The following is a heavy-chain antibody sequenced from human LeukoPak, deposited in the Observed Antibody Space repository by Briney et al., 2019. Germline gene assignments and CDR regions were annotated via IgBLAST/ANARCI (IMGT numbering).Heavy chain of an antibody. D-gene: IGHD3-3*01. CDR2: IYHSGRT. V-gene: IGHV4-38-2*02. CDR1: GYSISSDYY. J-gene: IGHJ5*02. CDR3: ARDHLANLASRLFDP. Sequence: SETLSLTCTVSGYSISSDYYWGWIRQPPGKWLEWIGSIYHSGRTYYNPSLKSRVTISLDTSKNQFSLKLSSVTAADTAVYYCARDHLANLASRLFDPWGQGTLVTVSS.